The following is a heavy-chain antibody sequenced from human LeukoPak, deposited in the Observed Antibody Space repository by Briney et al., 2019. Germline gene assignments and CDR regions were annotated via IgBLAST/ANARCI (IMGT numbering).Heavy chain of an antibody. D-gene: IGHD3-22*01. J-gene: IGHJ4*02. CDR3: ARGVTYYYDSSGYLY. CDR2: IHTSGRT. Sequence: SETLSLTCTVSGDSISSGSYYWSWIRQPAGKGLEWIGRIHTSGRTNYNPSLKSRVTISAETSKNQFSLKLSSVTAADTAVYYCARGVTYYYDSSGYLYWGQGTLVTVSS. CDR1: GDSISSGSYY. V-gene: IGHV4-61*02.